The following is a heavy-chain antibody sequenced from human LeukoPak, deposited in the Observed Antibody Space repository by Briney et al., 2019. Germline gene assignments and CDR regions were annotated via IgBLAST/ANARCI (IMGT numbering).Heavy chain of an antibody. J-gene: IGHJ5*02. CDR1: GGSFSDYY. D-gene: IGHD6-6*01. CDR2: INHSGSA. Sequence: PSETLSLTCAVYGGSFSDYYWSWIRQPPGKGLEWIGEINHSGSANYNPSLKSRVTISVDTSKNQFSLKLSSVTAADTAVYYCARGYSSSSYNWFDPWGQGTLVTVSS. V-gene: IGHV4-34*01. CDR3: ARGYSSSSYNWFDP.